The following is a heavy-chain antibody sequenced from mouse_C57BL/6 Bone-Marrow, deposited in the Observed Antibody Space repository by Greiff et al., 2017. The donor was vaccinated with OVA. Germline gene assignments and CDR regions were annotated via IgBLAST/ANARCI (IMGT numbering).Heavy chain of an antibody. CDR2: IDPSDSYT. CDR3: ARQGTTVVNWYFDV. Sequence: VQLQQPGAELVMPGASVKLSCKASGYTFTSYWMHWVKQRPGQGLEWIGEIDPSDSYTHYNQKFKGKSTLTVDKSSSTAYMQLSSLTSEDSAVYYCARQGTTVVNWYFDVWGTGTTVTVSS. V-gene: IGHV1-69*01. CDR1: GYTFTSYW. D-gene: IGHD1-1*01. J-gene: IGHJ1*03.